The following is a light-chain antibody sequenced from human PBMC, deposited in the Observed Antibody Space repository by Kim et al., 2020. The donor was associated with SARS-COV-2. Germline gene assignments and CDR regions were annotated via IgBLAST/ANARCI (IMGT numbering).Light chain of an antibody. CDR3: KSADSSGTYRV. CDR2: KDT. V-gene: IGLV3-25*03. J-gene: IGLJ3*02. CDR1: ALPKQY. Sequence: SPGQTARITCSGDALPKQYAYWYQQKPGQAPVLLITKDTERSSGTPERFSGSTSGTTVTLTISGVQAEDEADYYCKSADSSGTYRVFGGGTQLTVL.